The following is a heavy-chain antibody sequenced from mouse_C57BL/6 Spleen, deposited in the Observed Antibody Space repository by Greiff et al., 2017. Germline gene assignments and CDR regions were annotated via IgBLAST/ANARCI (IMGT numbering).Heavy chain of an antibody. D-gene: IGHD2-12*01. V-gene: IGHV1-52*01. CDR3: ARGSYDDYFDY. J-gene: IGHJ2*01. Sequence: QVQLQQSGAELVRPGSSVKLSCKASGYTFTSYWMHWVKQRPIQGLEWIGNIDPSDSETHYNQKFKDKATLTVDKSSSTAYMQLSSLTSEDSAVYYCARGSYDDYFDYWGQGTTLTVSS. CDR2: IDPSDSET. CDR1: GYTFTSYW.